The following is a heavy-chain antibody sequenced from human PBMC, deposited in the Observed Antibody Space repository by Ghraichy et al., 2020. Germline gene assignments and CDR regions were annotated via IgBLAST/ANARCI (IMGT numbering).Heavy chain of an antibody. D-gene: IGHD2-2*01. CDR3: ARDRDYCSSTSCYLSWFDP. CDR2: ISAYNGNT. V-gene: IGHV1-18*04. J-gene: IGHJ5*02. Sequence: ASVKVSCKASGYTFTSYGISWVRQAPGQGLEWMGWISAYNGNTNYAQKLQGRVTMTTDTSTSTAYMELRSLRSDDTAVYYCARDRDYCSSTSCYLSWFDPWGQGTLVTVSS. CDR1: GYTFTSYG.